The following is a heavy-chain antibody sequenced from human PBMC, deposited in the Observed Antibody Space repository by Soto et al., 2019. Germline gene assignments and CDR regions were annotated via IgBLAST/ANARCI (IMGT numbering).Heavy chain of an antibody. Sequence: GEPLKISCKGSGYSFTSYWISWVRQMPGKGLERMGRIDPSDSYTNYSPSFHGRVTISADKSISTASLQWSSLKAADTAMDYCARHATHYYDSSGYYWRSAFDIWGQGTMVTVSS. D-gene: IGHD3-22*01. CDR3: ARHATHYYDSSGYYWRSAFDI. CDR2: IDPSDSYT. CDR1: GYSFTSYW. V-gene: IGHV5-10-1*01. J-gene: IGHJ3*02.